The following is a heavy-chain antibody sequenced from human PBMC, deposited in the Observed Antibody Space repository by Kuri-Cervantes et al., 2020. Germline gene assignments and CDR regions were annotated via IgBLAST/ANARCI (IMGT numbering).Heavy chain of an antibody. CDR2: IRSDSYGGTR. D-gene: IGHD1-14*01. J-gene: IGHJ4*02. Sequence: GGSLRLSCAASGFTFSSYSMNWVRQAPGKGLEWVALIRSDSYGGTRDYAASVKGRFTISRDDSKNIAYLQMNSLEIDDTAVYYCTRNRTTPFDDWGQGTLVTVSS. CDR1: GFTFSSYS. CDR3: TRNRTTPFDD. V-gene: IGHV3-49*04.